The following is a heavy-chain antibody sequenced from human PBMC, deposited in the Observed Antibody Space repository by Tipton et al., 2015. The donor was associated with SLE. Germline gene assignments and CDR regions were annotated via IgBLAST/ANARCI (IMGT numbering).Heavy chain of an antibody. J-gene: IGHJ4*02. CDR2: IYTSGST. D-gene: IGHD2-2*01. CDR1: GGSISSGSYY. CDR3: ARDLAYCSSTSCFDYFDY. V-gene: IGHV4-61*02. Sequence: TLSLTCTVSGGSISSGSYYWSWIRQPAGKGLEWIGRIYTSGSTNYNPSLKSRVTISVDTSKNQFSRKLSSGTAADTAVYYCARDLAYCSSTSCFDYFDYWGQGTLVTVSS.